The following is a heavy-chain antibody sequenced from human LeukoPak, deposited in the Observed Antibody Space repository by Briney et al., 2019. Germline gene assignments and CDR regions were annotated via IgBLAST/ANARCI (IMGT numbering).Heavy chain of an antibody. D-gene: IGHD6-19*01. Sequence: PGGSLRLSCAASGFTFSSYAMSWVRQAPGKGLEWVSYISSRSSTIYYADSVKGRFTISRDNAKNSLCLQMNSLRAEDTAVYYCARDSSGWSPFDYWGQGTLVTVSS. V-gene: IGHV3-48*04. CDR3: ARDSSGWSPFDY. CDR2: ISSRSSTI. J-gene: IGHJ4*02. CDR1: GFTFSSYA.